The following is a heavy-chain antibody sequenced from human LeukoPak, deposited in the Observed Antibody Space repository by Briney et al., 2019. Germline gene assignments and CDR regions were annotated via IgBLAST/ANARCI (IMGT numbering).Heavy chain of an antibody. J-gene: IGHJ4*03. CDR1: GFTSSTYN. CDR3: ARDRGGSGSYSDY. V-gene: IGHV3-48*02. Sequence: GGSLRLSCAVSGFTSSTYNMNWVRQAPGKGLEWISYISSSSGSIYYADSVKGRFTISRDNAKNSLYLQMNSLRDEDTAVYYCARDRGGSGSYSDYWGQGTLVTVSS. CDR2: ISSSSGSI. D-gene: IGHD3-10*01.